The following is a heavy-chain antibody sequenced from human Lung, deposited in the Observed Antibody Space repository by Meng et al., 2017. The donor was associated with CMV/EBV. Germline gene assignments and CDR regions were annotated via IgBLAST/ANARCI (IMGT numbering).Heavy chain of an antibody. V-gene: IGHV3-23*01. J-gene: IGHJ5*01. CDR3: AKGAVAAGLDS. Sequence: GGPLRPSCSASGLAFRGYAMSWVRQAPGKGLEWVSAISGSGGITYYADSVKGRFTISRDNSKNTLYLQMNSLRAEDTAVYYCAKGAVAAGLDSWGQGTLVTVSS. CDR2: ISGSGGIT. CDR1: GLAFRGYA. D-gene: IGHD6-13*01.